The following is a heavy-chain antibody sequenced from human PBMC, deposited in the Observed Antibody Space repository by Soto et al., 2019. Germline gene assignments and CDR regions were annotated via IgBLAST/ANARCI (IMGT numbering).Heavy chain of an antibody. CDR1: GGSVGSGSYY. V-gene: IGHV4-61*01. CDR3: ARDLILGTYYYERYFDY. CDR2: IYYSGST. Sequence: SETLSLTCTVSGGSVGSGSYYWSWIRQPPGKGLEWIGYIYYSGSTNYNPSLKSRVTISVDTSKNQFPLKLSSVTAADTAVYYCARDLILGTYYYERYFDYWGQGTLVTVSS. J-gene: IGHJ4*02. D-gene: IGHD3-22*01.